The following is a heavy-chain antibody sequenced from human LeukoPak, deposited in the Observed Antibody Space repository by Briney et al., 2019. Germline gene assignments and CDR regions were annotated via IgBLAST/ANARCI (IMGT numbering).Heavy chain of an antibody. D-gene: IGHD3-22*01. Sequence: ASVKVSCKASGYTFTRYYMHWVRQAPGQGLEWMGIINPSGGNTNYAQKFQGRVTMTRDMSTSTVYMELSSLRSEDTAVYYCARERSSGYNDAFDIWGQGTMITVSS. J-gene: IGHJ3*02. CDR3: ARERSSGYNDAFDI. CDR1: GYTFTRYY. V-gene: IGHV1-46*01. CDR2: INPSGGNT.